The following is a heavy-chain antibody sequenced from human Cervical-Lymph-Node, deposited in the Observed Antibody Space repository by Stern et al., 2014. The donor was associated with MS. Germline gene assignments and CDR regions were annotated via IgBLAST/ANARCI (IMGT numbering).Heavy chain of an antibody. Sequence: EVQLVESGGGLVKPGGSLRLSCATSGFTFTSYYMNWVRQAPGRGLEWVSSIRSSSNYIYYADSVKGRFTISRDNAKNSLYLQMNSLRAEDTAVYYCARVRGGCSSSSCYQDYWGQGTLVTVSS. CDR3: ARVRGGCSSSSCYQDY. CDR2: IRSSSNYI. V-gene: IGHV3-21*01. J-gene: IGHJ4*02. CDR1: GFTFTSYY. D-gene: IGHD2-2*01.